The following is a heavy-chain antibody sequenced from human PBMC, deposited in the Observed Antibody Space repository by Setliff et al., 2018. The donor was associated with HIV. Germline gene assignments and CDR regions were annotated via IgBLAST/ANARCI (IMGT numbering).Heavy chain of an antibody. CDR3: ARDRHYSGLGSYGP. D-gene: IGHD3-10*01. CDR1: GGSFSGYY. CDR2: INHSGST. J-gene: IGHJ5*02. Sequence: PSETLSLTCAVYGGSFSGYYWSWIRQPPGKGLEWIGEINHSGSTNYNPSLKSRVTISVDTSKNQFSLKVNSVTAEDTAVYYCARDRHYSGLGSYGPWGPGTLVTVSS. V-gene: IGHV4-34*01.